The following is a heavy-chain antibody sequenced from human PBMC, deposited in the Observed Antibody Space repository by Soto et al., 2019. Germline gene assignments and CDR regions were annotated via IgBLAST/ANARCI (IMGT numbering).Heavy chain of an antibody. CDR1: GYSFSTYW. J-gene: IGHJ4*02. V-gene: IGHV5-51*01. CDR2: THPGDSDT. CDR3: ARRSGTYYSFDY. D-gene: IGHD1-26*01. Sequence: GESLKISCEGSGYSFSTYWIAWVRQMPGKGLEWMGITHPGDSDTLYSPSFQGQITISADNSISTAYLQWNSLKASDTAMYFCARRSGTYYSFDYWGQGTLVTVSS.